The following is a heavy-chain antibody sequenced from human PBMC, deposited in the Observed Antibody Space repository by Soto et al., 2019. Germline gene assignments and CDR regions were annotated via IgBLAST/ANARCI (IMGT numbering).Heavy chain of an antibody. CDR3: AKGGGRYSSGWNFDY. CDR2: ISGTGGST. J-gene: IGHJ4*02. CDR1: GFAFSAHG. V-gene: IGHV3-23*01. D-gene: IGHD6-19*01. Sequence: GSLRLSCAASGFAFSAHGMNWVLQAPGKGLEWVSVISGTGGSTKYAGSVKGTFTISRDNSNKTLYLQMTSVRAEDTAVYSCAKGGGRYSSGWNFDYWGQGTLVTVSS.